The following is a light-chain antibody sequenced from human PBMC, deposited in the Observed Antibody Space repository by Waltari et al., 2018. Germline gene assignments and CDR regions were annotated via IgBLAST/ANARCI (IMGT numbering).Light chain of an antibody. CDR1: AGEVTSGHH. CDR2: RTN. J-gene: IGLJ3*02. CDR3: LLVFDNSRV. Sequence: QTVVTQEPSLTVSPGGTVTLTCASSAGEVTSGHHANWLQQRPGQPPPFLIFRTNDKHPSTPARFSGSLLGGKAALTLSEVQSEDEADYYCLLVFDNSRVFGGGTKLTVL. V-gene: IGLV7-43*01.